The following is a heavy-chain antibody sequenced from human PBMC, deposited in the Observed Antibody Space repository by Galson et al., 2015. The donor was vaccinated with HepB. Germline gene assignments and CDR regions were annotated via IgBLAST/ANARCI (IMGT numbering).Heavy chain of an antibody. CDR3: ARVRVVAASDRWFDP. V-gene: IGHV1-2*06. Sequence: SVKVSCKASGYTFTGYYMHWVRQAPGQGLGWMGRINPNSGGTNYAQKFQGRVTMTRDTSISTAYMELSRLRSDDTAVYYCARVRVVAASDRWFDPWGQGTLVTVSS. J-gene: IGHJ5*02. CDR2: INPNSGGT. D-gene: IGHD2-15*01. CDR1: GYTFTGYY.